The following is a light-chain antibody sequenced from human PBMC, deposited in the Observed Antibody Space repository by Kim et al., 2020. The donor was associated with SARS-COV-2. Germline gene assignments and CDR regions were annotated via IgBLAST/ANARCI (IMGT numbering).Light chain of an antibody. V-gene: IGKV3-15*01. CDR2: GAS. Sequence: EIVMTQSPATLSVSPGERATLSCRASQTISGYLGWYQQKPGQSTRLLIYGASSRASGVPARFSGSGSGTEFTLTISSLQSEDFAIYYCQQYNDWPYTFGQGTKLEI. J-gene: IGKJ2*01. CDR1: QTISGY. CDR3: QQYNDWPYT.